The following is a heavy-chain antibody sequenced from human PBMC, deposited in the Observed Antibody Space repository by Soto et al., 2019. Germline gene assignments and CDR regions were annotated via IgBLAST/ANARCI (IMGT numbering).Heavy chain of an antibody. J-gene: IGHJ4*02. Sequence: EVQLLESGGGLVQPGGSLRLSCAASGFTFSSYAMSWVRQAPGKGLEWVSAISGSGGSTYYADSVKGRFTISRDNPKNALSLQMNSLRAEDTAVYYCANSRPTKHGSGWYRQASLFDYWGQGTLVTVSS. V-gene: IGHV3-23*01. CDR1: GFTFSSYA. D-gene: IGHD6-19*01. CDR2: ISGSGGST. CDR3: ANSRPTKHGSGWYRQASLFDY.